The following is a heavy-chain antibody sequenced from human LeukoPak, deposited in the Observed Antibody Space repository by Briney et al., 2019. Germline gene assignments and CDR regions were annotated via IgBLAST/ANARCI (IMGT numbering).Heavy chain of an antibody. CDR2: IYSGGST. V-gene: IGHV3-66*02. Sequence: PGGSLRPSCAASGFTVSSNYMSWVRQAPGKGLEWVSVIYSGGSTYYADSVKGRFTISRDNSKNTLYLQMNSLGAEDTAVYYCARAYSSPPYYYYMDVWGKGTTVTVSS. J-gene: IGHJ6*03. CDR3: ARAYSSPPYYYYMDV. CDR1: GFTVSSNY. D-gene: IGHD6-13*01.